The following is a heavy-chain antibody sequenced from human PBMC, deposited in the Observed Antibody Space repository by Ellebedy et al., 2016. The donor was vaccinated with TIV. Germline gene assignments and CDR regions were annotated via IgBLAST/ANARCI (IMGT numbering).Heavy chain of an antibody. CDR3: GLMAARRLFDV. CDR2: INPSGGGT. CDR1: GYTFSGYY. V-gene: IGHV1-46*01. D-gene: IGHD6-6*01. J-gene: IGHJ6*04. Sequence: ASVKVSXXALGYTFSGYYIHWVRQAPGQGLEWMGIINPSGGGTKYAQKFQGRVTMTRDTSTSTVYMELSSLLFEDTAVYYCGLMAARRLFDVWGKGTTVTVSS.